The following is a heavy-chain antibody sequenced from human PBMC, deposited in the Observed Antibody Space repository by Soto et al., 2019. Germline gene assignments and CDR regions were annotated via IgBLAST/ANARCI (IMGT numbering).Heavy chain of an antibody. V-gene: IGHV4-4*02. D-gene: IGHD6-6*01. J-gene: IGHJ6*02. CDR3: ARGVLRIAARPYYYYGMDV. CDR1: GGSISSSNW. CDR2: IYHSGST. Sequence: QVQLQESGPGLVKPSGTLSLTCAVSGGSISSSNWWSWVRQPPGKGLEWIGEIYHSGSTNYNPSLKRRVTISVDKSKNQFSLKLSSVTAADTAVYYCARGVLRIAARPYYYYGMDVWGQGTTVTVSS.